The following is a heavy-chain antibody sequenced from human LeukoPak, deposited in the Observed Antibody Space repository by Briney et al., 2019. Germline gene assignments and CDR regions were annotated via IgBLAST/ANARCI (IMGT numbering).Heavy chain of an antibody. J-gene: IGHJ4*02. CDR3: ARGRQLWSVFDY. CDR1: GFTFSSYE. V-gene: IGHV3-48*03. CDR2: ISSSDSTI. D-gene: IGHD5-18*01. Sequence: GGSLRLSCAASGFTFSSYEMHWVRQPPGKGLEWVSYISSSDSTIYYADSVKGRFTISRDNAKNSLYLQMNSLRAEDTAVYYCARGRQLWSVFDYWGQGTLVTVSS.